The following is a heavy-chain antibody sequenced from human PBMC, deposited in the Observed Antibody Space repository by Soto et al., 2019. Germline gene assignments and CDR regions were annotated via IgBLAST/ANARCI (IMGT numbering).Heavy chain of an antibody. V-gene: IGHV3-48*01. D-gene: IGHD2-2*01. CDR2: ISSSSSTI. Sequence: HPGGTLRLSCAASGFTFSSYTMNWVRQAPGKGLEWVSYISSSSSTIYYADSVKGRFTISRDNAKNSLYLQMNSLRAEDTAVYYCVREYCSSTSCLNWLDPWGQGTLVTVSS. CDR3: VREYCSSTSCLNWLDP. CDR1: GFTFSSYT. J-gene: IGHJ5*02.